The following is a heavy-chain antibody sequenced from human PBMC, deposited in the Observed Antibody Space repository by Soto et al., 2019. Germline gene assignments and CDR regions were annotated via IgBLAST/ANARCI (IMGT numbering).Heavy chain of an antibody. CDR1: GFTLRFYD. Sequence: GVSLRLSCADSGFTLRFYDMSWVRQAPGKGLEWVSAIGGSGDSTHYAESVKGRFTISRDSSTNTLYLQMSSLRGEDTAVYFCARGGYSNYWYLDSWGQGTLVTVSS. J-gene: IGHJ5*01. V-gene: IGHV3-23*01. CDR2: IGGSGDST. D-gene: IGHD5-12*01. CDR3: ARGGYSNYWYLDS.